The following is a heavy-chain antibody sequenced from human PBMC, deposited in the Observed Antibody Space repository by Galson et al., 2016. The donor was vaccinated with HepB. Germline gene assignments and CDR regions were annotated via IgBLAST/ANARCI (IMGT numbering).Heavy chain of an antibody. CDR3: ARLPSAGGSGIYLYYSFYGMDG. CDR1: GYSFTSYW. V-gene: IGHV5-10-1*01. Sequence: QSGAEVKKPGESLRISCKVSGYSFTSYWINWVRQMPGKGLEWMGTIDPRDSPTTYSPSTKAHVTLSVDKSSSTAYLQWSSLKASDTAMYYCARLPSAGGSGIYLYYSFYGMDGWGQGTTVTVSS. J-gene: IGHJ6*02. CDR2: IDPRDSPT. D-gene: IGHD3-10*01.